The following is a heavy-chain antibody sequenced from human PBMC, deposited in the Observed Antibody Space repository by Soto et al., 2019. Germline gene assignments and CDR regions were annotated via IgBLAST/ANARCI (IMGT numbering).Heavy chain of an antibody. CDR1: GGTFSSYA. J-gene: IGHJ4*02. V-gene: IGHV1-69*06. Sequence: QVQLVQSGAEVKKPGSSVKVSCKASGGTFSSYAISWVRQAPGQGLEWMGGIIPIFGTANYAQKFQGRVTITADKSTSTAYMELSSLISEDTAVYYCARDNGEGPLTTAAFDYWGQGTLVTVSS. CDR3: ARDNGEGPLTTAAFDY. CDR2: IIPIFGTA. D-gene: IGHD4-4*01.